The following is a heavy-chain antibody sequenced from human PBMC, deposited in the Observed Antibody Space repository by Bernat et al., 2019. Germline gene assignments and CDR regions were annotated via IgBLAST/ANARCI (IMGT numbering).Heavy chain of an antibody. CDR3: ARDPSGSYSLDY. Sequence: QVQLVESGGGVVQPGRFLRLSCAASGFTFSSYGMHWVRQAPGKGLEWVAVIWYDGSNKYYADSVKGRFTISRDNSKNTLYLQMNSLRAEDTAVYYCARDPSGSYSLDYWGQGTLVTVSS. CDR1: GFTFSSYG. D-gene: IGHD3-10*01. V-gene: IGHV3-33*01. CDR2: IWYDGSNK. J-gene: IGHJ4*02.